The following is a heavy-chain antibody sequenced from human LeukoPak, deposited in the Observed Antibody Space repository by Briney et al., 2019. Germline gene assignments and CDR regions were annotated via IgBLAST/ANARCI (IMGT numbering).Heavy chain of an antibody. D-gene: IGHD2-21*01. CDR2: ISDDGSKG. V-gene: IGHV3-30*18. Sequence: PGSSLRLSCAASGFSFNIHGMHWVRQAPDKGLEWVAVISDDGSKGYYADSVKGRFTISRENSKNVLYLQMSSLRAEDTAVYYCAKDYNRGLPDYWGQGTLVIVSS. CDR3: AKDYNRGLPDY. CDR1: GFSFNIHG. J-gene: IGHJ4*02.